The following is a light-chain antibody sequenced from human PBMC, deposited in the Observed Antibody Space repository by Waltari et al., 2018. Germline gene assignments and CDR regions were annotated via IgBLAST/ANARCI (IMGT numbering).Light chain of an antibody. Sequence: QSVLTQPPSASGTPGHRVTIACSGSSSHIGDTISNWYKQVPGTAPKLLIYRNEQRPSGVPDRFSGSKSGTSASLAISGLQSDDEADYYCAAWDDSLNGHWLFGGGTKLSVL. CDR2: RNE. CDR1: SSHIGDTI. J-gene: IGLJ3*02. CDR3: AAWDDSLNGHWL. V-gene: IGLV1-44*01.